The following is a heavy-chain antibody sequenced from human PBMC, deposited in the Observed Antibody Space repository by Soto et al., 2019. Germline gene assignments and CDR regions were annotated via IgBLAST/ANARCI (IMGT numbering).Heavy chain of an antibody. J-gene: IGHJ1*01. D-gene: IGHD3-22*01. CDR1: GFTFSSYA. Sequence: HPGGSLRLSCAASGFTFSSYAMSWVRQAPGKGLEWVSAISGSGGSTYYADSVKGRFTISRDNSKNTLYLQMNSLRAEDTAVYYCAKDRQYYYDSSGYPEYFQHWGQGTLVTVSS. CDR3: AKDRQYYYDSSGYPEYFQH. V-gene: IGHV3-23*01. CDR2: ISGSGGST.